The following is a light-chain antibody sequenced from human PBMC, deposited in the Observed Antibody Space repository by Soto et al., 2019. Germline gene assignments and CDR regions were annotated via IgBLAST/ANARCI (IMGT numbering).Light chain of an antibody. V-gene: IGKV1-5*03. Sequence: EIHLTQSPSTLSTFAGDTFTSTCRASQSISRWLEWYQQKPGKAPKFLMYKASSLESGVPSRFSGSGSGTEFTLTISSLQPDDFATYYCQHYNSYSETFGQGTKVDIK. CDR3: QHYNSYSET. CDR2: KAS. CDR1: QSISRW. J-gene: IGKJ1*01.